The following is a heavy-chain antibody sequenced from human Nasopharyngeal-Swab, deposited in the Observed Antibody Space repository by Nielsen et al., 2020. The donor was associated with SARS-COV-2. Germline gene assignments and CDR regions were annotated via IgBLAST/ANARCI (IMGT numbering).Heavy chain of an antibody. V-gene: IGHV3-21*01. CDR2: ISGRTTYI. Sequence: LSLTCAAPGFTFSTYNMHWVRQAPGKGLEWVSSISGRTTYIYYADSMKGRFTISRDNAKNSLYLQMSSLRAEDTAIYYCARGGQQPLWGQGTLVTVSS. CDR1: GFTFSTYN. D-gene: IGHD6-13*01. CDR3: ARGGQQPL. J-gene: IGHJ4*02.